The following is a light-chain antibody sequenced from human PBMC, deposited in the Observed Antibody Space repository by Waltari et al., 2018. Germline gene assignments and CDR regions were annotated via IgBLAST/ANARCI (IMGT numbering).Light chain of an antibody. V-gene: IGLV2-11*01. CDR2: DVS. CDR1: SSDVGAYNF. J-gene: IGLJ3*02. Sequence: QSALTQPRSVSGSPGQSVTISRTGTSSDVGAYNFVSWYQQHPGKAPKLILYDVSKGPAGVPDRFSGSTSGNTASLTISGLQAEDEGDYYCCSYAGSFSWVFGGGTKLTVL. CDR3: CSYAGSFSWV.